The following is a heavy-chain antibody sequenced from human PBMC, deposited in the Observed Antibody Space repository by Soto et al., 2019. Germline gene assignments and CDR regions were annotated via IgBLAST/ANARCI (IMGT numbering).Heavy chain of an antibody. CDR1: GLTVSSYA. J-gene: IGHJ6*02. Sequence: EVQLVESGGGLIQPGGSLRLSCAVSGLTVSSYAMRWVRQAPGEGLEWVSVISASDSTQYSDSVKGRCTISRDNSKNTLYHQMNSLRAEDTAVYYCARGWIDVWGQATTVTIS. V-gene: IGHV3-53*01. D-gene: IGHD2-2*03. CDR3: ARGWIDV. CDR2: ISASDST.